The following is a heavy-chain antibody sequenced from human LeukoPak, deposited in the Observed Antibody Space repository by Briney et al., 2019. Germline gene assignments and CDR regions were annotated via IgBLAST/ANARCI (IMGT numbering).Heavy chain of an antibody. CDR1: GFTFSSYW. D-gene: IGHD3-22*01. CDR2: INSDGSST. Sequence: PGGSLRLSCAASGFTFSSYWMHWVRQAPGKGLVWVSRINSDGSSTSYADSVKGRFTISRDNAKNTLYLQMNSLRAEDTAVYYCARVYYYDSSGYYSGGDAFDIWGQGTMVTVSS. J-gene: IGHJ3*02. CDR3: ARVYYYDSSGYYSGGDAFDI. V-gene: IGHV3-74*01.